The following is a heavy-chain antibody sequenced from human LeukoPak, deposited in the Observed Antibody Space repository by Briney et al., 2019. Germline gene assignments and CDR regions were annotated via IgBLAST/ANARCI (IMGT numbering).Heavy chain of an antibody. CDR2: IYYSGST. D-gene: IGHD3-10*01. V-gene: IGHV4-31*03. CDR1: GGSISSGGYY. CDR3: ARVGGSGSPDYYYYGMDV. Sequence: SETLSLTCTVSGGSISSGGYYWSWIRQHPGKGLEWIGYIYYSGSTYYNPSLKSRVTISVDTSKNQFSLKLSSVTAADTAVYYCARVGGSGSPDYYYYGMDVWGQGTTVIVSS. J-gene: IGHJ6*02.